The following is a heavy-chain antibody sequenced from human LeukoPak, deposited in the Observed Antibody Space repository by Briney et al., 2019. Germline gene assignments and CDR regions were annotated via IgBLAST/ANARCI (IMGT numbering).Heavy chain of an antibody. J-gene: IGHJ6*03. CDR2: INHSGST. V-gene: IGHV4-34*01. CDR3: ARGSYDFWSGYKGSHYVDV. D-gene: IGHD3-3*01. CDR1: GGSFSGYY. Sequence: SETLSLTCAVYGGSFSGYYWSWIRQPPGKGLEWIGEINHSGSTNYNPSLKSRVTISVDTSKNQFSLKLSSVTAADTAVYYCARGSYDFWSGYKGSHYVDVWGKGTTVTVSS.